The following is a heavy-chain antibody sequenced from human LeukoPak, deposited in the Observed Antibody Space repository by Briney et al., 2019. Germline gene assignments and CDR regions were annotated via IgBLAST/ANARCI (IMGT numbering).Heavy chain of an antibody. CDR3: ARGDYSQGRFDP. CDR1: GYSISSGYY. J-gene: IGHJ5*02. D-gene: IGHD4-17*01. Sequence: SSETLSLTCTVSGYSISSGYYWGWIRQPPGKGLEWIGSIYRSGSTYYNPSLKSRVTISVDTSKNQFSLKLSSVTAADTAVYYCARGDYSQGRFDPWGQGTLVTVSS. CDR2: IYRSGST. V-gene: IGHV4-38-2*02.